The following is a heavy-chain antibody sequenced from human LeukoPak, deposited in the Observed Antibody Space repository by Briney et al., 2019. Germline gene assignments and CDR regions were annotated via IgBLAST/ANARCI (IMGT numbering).Heavy chain of an antibody. J-gene: IGHJ4*02. V-gene: IGHV1-2*02. Sequence: ASVKVSCKASGYTFTGYYMHWGRQAPGQGLEWMGWINPNSGGTNYAQKLQGRVTMTRDTSISTPYMELSTLRSDDTAVYYCARGGRVVVPAANPLPYYWGQGTLVTVSS. CDR1: GYTFTGYY. D-gene: IGHD2-2*01. CDR3: ARGGRVVVPAANPLPYY. CDR2: INPNSGGT.